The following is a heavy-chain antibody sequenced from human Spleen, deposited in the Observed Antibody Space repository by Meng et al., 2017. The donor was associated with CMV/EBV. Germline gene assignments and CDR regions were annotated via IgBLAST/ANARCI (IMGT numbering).Heavy chain of an antibody. CDR3: ARGGGEWLRDY. D-gene: IGHD5-12*01. CDR2: INHSGST. Sequence: QWELQVVGAGLMKPSVTVSLTCAVYGGSFSGYYWSWIRQPPGKGLEWIGEINHSGSTNYNPSLKSRVTISVDMSKNQFSLKLSSVTAADTAVYYCARGGGEWLRDYWGQGTLVTVSS. CDR1: GGSFSGYY. J-gene: IGHJ4*02. V-gene: IGHV4-34*01.